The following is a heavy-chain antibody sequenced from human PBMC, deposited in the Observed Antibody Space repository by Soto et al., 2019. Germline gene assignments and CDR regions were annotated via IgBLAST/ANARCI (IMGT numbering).Heavy chain of an antibody. CDR2: INHSGST. Sequence: SETLSLTCAVYGGSFSGYYWSWIRQPPGKGLEWIGEINHSGSTNYNPSLKSRVTISVDTSKNQFSLKLSSVTAADTAVYYCARVGDIVVVPAAILRANWFDPWGQGTLVTVSS. CDR3: ARVGDIVVVPAAILRANWFDP. CDR1: GGSFSGYY. J-gene: IGHJ5*02. D-gene: IGHD2-2*01. V-gene: IGHV4-34*01.